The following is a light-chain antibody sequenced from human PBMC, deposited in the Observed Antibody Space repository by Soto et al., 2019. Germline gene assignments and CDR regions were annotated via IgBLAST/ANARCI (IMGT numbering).Light chain of an antibody. CDR1: QSVSNN. J-gene: IGKJ4*01. CDR2: GAS. CDR3: QQYNNWPPLT. Sequence: EIVMTQSPATLSLSPGERATLSCRASQSVSNNYLAWYQQKPGQAPRLLIYGASTRATGIPARFSGSGSGTEFTLTISSLQSEDFAVYYCQQYNNWPPLTFGGGTKVDIK. V-gene: IGKV3-15*01.